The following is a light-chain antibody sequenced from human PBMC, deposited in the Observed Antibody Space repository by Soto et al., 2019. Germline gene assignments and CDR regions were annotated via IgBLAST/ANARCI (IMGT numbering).Light chain of an antibody. CDR2: GAS. CDR3: QQYKNWPLT. J-gene: IGKJ4*01. CDR1: QSDSSN. Sequence: EIVMTQSPATLSVSPGGRATLSCRASQSDSSNLAWYQQKPGQAPRLLIYGASTRATGFPARFSGSGSGTEFTLTISSLQSEDFAVYYCQQYKNWPLTFGGGTRVEI. V-gene: IGKV3-15*01.